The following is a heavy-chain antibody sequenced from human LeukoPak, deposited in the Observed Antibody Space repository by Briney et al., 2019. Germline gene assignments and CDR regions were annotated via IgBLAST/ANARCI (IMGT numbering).Heavy chain of an antibody. Sequence: GGSLRLSCSASGFIFRHYAVNWVRQSPGKGLEWVSGISGSGDSTYYADSVKGRFTVSRDNSKNTLYLQMNSRTAADTAVYFCAKALGDWPTTLDYWGRGTLVTVSS. V-gene: IGHV3-23*01. CDR2: ISGSGDST. CDR3: AKALGDWPTTLDY. D-gene: IGHD3-16*01. CDR1: GFIFRHYA. J-gene: IGHJ4*02.